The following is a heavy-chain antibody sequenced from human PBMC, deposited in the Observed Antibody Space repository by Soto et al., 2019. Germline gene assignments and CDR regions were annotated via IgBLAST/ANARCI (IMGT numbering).Heavy chain of an antibody. V-gene: IGHV3-11*06. CDR1: GFTFSDYY. CDR2: SSDSGTFT. Sequence: QVHLVESGGGLVKPGGSLRLSCAASGFTFSDYYMSWIRQAPGKGLEWLSYSSDSGTFTTYADSVKGRFSISRDNAKKSLYLHINILRGEDTAIYYCARSGDNYNLLDYWGQGTPVTVSS. J-gene: IGHJ4*02. CDR3: ARSGDNYNLLDY. D-gene: IGHD1-1*01.